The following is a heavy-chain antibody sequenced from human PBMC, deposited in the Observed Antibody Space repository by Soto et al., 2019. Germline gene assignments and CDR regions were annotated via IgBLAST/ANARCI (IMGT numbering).Heavy chain of an antibody. D-gene: IGHD3-3*01. Sequence: GGSLRLSCAASGFFLSNYWMTWVRQAPGKGLERVANINEDGSEIFYMEFVKGRFTVSRDNAKNSLSLQMNSLRDEDTAVYYCARDANYYDFWSGYFKEGRELNFDYWGQGTLVTVSS. J-gene: IGHJ4*02. CDR2: INEDGSEI. CDR3: ARDANYYDFWSGYFKEGRELNFDY. V-gene: IGHV3-7*01. CDR1: GFFLSNYW.